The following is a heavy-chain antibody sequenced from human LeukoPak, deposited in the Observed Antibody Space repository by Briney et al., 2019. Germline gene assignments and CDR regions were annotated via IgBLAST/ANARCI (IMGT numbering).Heavy chain of an antibody. CDR3: AGMKAIFGVVTGPFDY. Sequence: SETLSLTCTVSGGSISSYYWSWIRQPAGKGLEWIGRIYTSGSTNYNPSLRSRLTMSVDTSKNQFSLRLSSVTAADTAVYYCAGMKAIFGVVTGPFDYWGQGTLVTVSS. J-gene: IGHJ4*02. CDR1: GGSISSYY. V-gene: IGHV4-4*07. CDR2: IYTSGST. D-gene: IGHD3-3*01.